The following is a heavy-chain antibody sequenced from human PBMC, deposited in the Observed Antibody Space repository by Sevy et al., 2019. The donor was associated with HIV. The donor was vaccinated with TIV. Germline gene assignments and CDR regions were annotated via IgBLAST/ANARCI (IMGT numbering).Heavy chain of an antibody. CDR3: ARDTHIAARRPLSYYYYMDV. Sequence: ASVKVSCKASGYTFTGYYMHWVRQAPGQGLEWMGWINPNSGGTNYAQKFQGRVTMTRDTSISTAYMELSRLRSDDTAVYYCARDTHIAARRPLSYYYYMDVWGKGTTVTVSS. D-gene: IGHD6-6*01. CDR2: INPNSGGT. CDR1: GYTFTGYY. V-gene: IGHV1-2*02. J-gene: IGHJ6*03.